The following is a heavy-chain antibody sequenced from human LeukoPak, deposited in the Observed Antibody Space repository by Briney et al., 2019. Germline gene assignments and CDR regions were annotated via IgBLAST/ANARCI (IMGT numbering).Heavy chain of an antibody. CDR3: ARDNGGTAMAYYYYYYMDV. V-gene: IGHV1-8*01. J-gene: IGHJ6*03. D-gene: IGHD5-18*01. CDR2: MNPNSGNT. CDR1: GYTFTSYD. Sequence: GASVKVSCKASGYTFTSYDINWVRQATGQGLEWMGWMNPNSGNTGYAQKLQGRVTMTRNTSISTAYMELSSLRSEDTAVYYCARDNGGTAMAYYYYYYMDVWGKGTTVTISS.